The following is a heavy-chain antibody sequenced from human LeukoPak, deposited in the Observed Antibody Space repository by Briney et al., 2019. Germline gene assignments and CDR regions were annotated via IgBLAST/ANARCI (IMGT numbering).Heavy chain of an antibody. CDR3: AREIPLIIAETPKDAFDI. J-gene: IGHJ3*02. V-gene: IGHV1-69*05. Sequence: ASVKVSCKAYGGTLSSYAISWVRQAPGQGLEWMGRIIPIFGTANYAQKSQGRVTITTDESTSTAYMELSSLRSEDTAVYYCAREIPLIIAETPKDAFDIWGQGTMVTVSS. D-gene: IGHD6-13*01. CDR2: IIPIFGTA. CDR1: GGTLSSYA.